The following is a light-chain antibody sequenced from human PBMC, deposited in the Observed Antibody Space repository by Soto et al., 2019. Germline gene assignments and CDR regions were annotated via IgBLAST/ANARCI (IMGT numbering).Light chain of an antibody. J-gene: IGLJ1*01. V-gene: IGLV2-8*01. CDR2: GVT. Sequence: QSVLTQPPSASGSPGQSVTISCTGTSSDVGGYNYVSWYQQHPGNAPKLMIYGVTKRPSGVPDRFSGSKSDNTASLTVSGLQAEDEADYYCCSYAGSYTNYVFGTGTKVTVL. CDR1: SSDVGGYNY. CDR3: CSYAGSYTNYV.